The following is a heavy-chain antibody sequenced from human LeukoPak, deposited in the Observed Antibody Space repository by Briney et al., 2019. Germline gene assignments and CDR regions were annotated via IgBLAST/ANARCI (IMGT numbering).Heavy chain of an antibody. CDR1: GFSFSTYA. J-gene: IGHJ4*02. CDR3: AKGMTALTTIDY. CDR2: VSSSGTNT. V-gene: IGHV3-23*01. D-gene: IGHD4-17*01. Sequence: RGSLRLSCAASGFSFSTYAMSWVRQAPGKGLEWVSAVSSSGTNTYYANVVKGRFTISRDNSKNMLYPQMSGLRAEDTAVYYCAKGMTALTTIDYWGQGTLVTVSS.